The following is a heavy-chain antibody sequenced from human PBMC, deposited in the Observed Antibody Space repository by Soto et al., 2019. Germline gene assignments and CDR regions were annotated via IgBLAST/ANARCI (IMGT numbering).Heavy chain of an antibody. CDR2: ISSSSSYI. D-gene: IGHD1-26*01. V-gene: IGHV3-21*01. CDR1: GFTFSSYS. J-gene: IGHJ4*02. Sequence: EVQLVESGGGLVKPGGSLRLSCAASGFTFSSYSMNWVRQAPGKGLEWVSSISSSSSYIYYADSVKGRFTISRDNAKNSLYLQMNGLRAEATAVYYCARLGAARASEAPPEDYWGQGTLVPVSS. CDR3: ARLGAARASEAPPEDY.